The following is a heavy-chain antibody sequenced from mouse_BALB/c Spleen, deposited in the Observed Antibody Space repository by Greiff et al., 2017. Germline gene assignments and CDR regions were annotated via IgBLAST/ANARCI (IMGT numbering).Heavy chain of an antibody. CDR3: ARYGDGAWFAY. D-gene: IGHD2-13*01. Sequence: VQVVESGAELAKPGASVKMSCKASGYTFTSYWMHWVKQRPGQGLEWIGYINPSTGYTEYNQKFKDKATLTADKSSSTAYMQLSSLTSEDSAVYYCARYGDGAWFAYWGQGTLVTVSA. J-gene: IGHJ3*01. CDR1: GYTFTSYW. CDR2: INPSTGYT. V-gene: IGHV1-7*01.